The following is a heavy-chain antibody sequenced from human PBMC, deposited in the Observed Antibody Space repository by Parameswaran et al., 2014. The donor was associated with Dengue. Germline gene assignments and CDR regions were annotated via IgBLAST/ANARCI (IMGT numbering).Heavy chain of an antibody. J-gene: IGHJ4*02. V-gene: IGHV3-53*01. D-gene: IGHD6-13*01. Sequence: WIRQPPGKGLEWVSVIYSGGSTYYADSVKGRFTISRDNSKNTLYLQMNSLRAEDTAVYYCARSSSWYRSRTFDYWGQGTLVTVSS. CDR3: ARSSSWYRSRTFDY. CDR2: IYSGGST.